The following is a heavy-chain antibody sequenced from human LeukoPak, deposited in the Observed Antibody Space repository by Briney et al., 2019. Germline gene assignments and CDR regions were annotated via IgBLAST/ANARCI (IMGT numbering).Heavy chain of an antibody. V-gene: IGHV4-34*01. J-gene: IGHJ5*02. CDR1: GGSFSGYQ. D-gene: IGHD3-22*01. Sequence: SETLSLACAVYGGSFSGYQWSWIRQPPGKGLEWIGEINHSGSTNYNPSLKSRVNISVDTSKNQFSLKLSSVTAADTAVYYCARTSIYYDSSGYRSWGQGTLVTVSS. CDR2: INHSGST. CDR3: ARTSIYYDSSGYRS.